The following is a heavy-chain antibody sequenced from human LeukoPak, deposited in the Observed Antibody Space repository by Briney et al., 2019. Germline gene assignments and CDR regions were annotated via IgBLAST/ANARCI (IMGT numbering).Heavy chain of an antibody. D-gene: IGHD1-26*01. CDR3: ARVGVGATTVDY. CDR1: GGSISSYY. CDR2: IYYSGST. V-gene: IGHV4-59*08. J-gene: IGHJ4*02. Sequence: SETLSLTCTVSGGSISSYYWSWIRQPPGKGLEWIGYIYYSGSTNYNPSLKSRFTISADTSKNQFSLNLSSVTAADTAVYYCARVGVGATTVDYWGQGTLVTVSS.